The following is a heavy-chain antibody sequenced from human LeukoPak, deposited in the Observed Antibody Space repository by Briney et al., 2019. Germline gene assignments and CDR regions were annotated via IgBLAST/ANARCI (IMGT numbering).Heavy chain of an antibody. J-gene: IGHJ5*02. Sequence: GASVKVSCKASGGTFSSYAISWVRQAPGQGLEWMGRIIPIFGTANYAQKFQGRVTITTDESTSTAYMELSSLRSEDTAVYYCARESYDYGSGTDNWFDPWGQGTLVTVSS. D-gene: IGHD3-10*01. V-gene: IGHV1-69*05. CDR1: GGTFSSYA. CDR2: IIPIFGTA. CDR3: ARESYDYGSGTDNWFDP.